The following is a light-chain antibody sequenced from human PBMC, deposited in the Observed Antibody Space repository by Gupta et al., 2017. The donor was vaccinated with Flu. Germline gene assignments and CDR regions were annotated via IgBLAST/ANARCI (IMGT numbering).Light chain of an antibody. Sequence: TLSVSPGERAILSCRASQSISSNLAWYQQKPGQTPRLLIDGASTRATGTPARFSGSGSGTEFTLTISSLQSEDFAVYYCQQYNNRPPWTFGQGTKVEIK. J-gene: IGKJ1*01. V-gene: IGKV3-15*01. CDR1: QSISSN. CDR3: QQYNNRPPWT. CDR2: GAS.